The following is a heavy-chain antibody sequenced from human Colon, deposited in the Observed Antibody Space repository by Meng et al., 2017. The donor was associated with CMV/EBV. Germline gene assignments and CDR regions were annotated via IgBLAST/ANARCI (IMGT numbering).Heavy chain of an antibody. Sequence: GGSLRLSCTASKFTFSDYFMAWLRQAPGKGLEWISYISGGSNTIYYADSVKGRFTISRDNTIDSLFLQMGDLGAEDTAVYYCARDHRGVGTAFDIWGQGTMVTVSS. CDR2: ISGGSNTI. CDR1: KFTFSDYF. V-gene: IGHV3-11*04. CDR3: ARDHRGVGTAFDI. D-gene: IGHD2-8*01. J-gene: IGHJ3*02.